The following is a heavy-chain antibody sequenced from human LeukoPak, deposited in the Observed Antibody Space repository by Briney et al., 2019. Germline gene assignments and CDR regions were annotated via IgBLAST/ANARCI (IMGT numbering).Heavy chain of an antibody. D-gene: IGHD3-22*01. V-gene: IGHV1-69*13. CDR3: AGRADYYDSSGDFDY. CDR2: IIPIFGTA. J-gene: IGHJ4*02. CDR1: GGTFSSYA. Sequence: GASVKVSCKASGGTFSSYAISWVRQAPGQGLEWMGGIIPIFGTANYAQKFQGRVTITADESTSTAYMELSSLRSEDTAVYYCAGRADYYDSSGDFDYWGQGTLVTVSS.